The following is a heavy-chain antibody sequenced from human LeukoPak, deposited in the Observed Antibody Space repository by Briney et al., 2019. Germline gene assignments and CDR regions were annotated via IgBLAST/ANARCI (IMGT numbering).Heavy chain of an antibody. Sequence: RPGGSLRLSCAASGFTFSSYSMNWVRQAPGKGLEWVSSISSSSSYIYYADPVKGRFTISRDNAKNSLYLQINSLRAEDTAVYYCARDPTYYDSSGYYPHFDYWGQGTLVTVSS. D-gene: IGHD3-22*01. CDR3: ARDPTYYDSSGYYPHFDY. CDR1: GFTFSSYS. CDR2: ISSSSSYI. V-gene: IGHV3-21*01. J-gene: IGHJ4*02.